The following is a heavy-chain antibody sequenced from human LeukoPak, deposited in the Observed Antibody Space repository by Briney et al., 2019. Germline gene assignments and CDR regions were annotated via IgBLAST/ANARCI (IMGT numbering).Heavy chain of an antibody. Sequence: GRSLRLSCVASGFTFAGHSMHWVRQAPGKGLEWVAVVAHDEKTIFYADSLKGRFTVSRDNSKNTVYLQMNSLRDEDTAVYYCAREKQSGGTPFDYWGQGSLVTVSS. CDR1: GFTFAGHS. D-gene: IGHD1-26*01. J-gene: IGHJ4*02. V-gene: IGHV3-30*04. CDR3: AREKQSGGTPFDY. CDR2: VAHDEKTI.